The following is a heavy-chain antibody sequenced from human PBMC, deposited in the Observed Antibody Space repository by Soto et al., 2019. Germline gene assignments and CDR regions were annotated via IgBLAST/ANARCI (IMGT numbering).Heavy chain of an antibody. Sequence: QLQLQPSGPGLVKPSETLSLTCTVTSGSISSSSSYWGWIRQPPGKGLEWMGSIYYSGNTYYNPSLRRRVTISIDSLNTHFSLKLNCVTTADTAVYYFGAQDYGAKGYYFETWGQGTLVTVSS. D-gene: IGHD4-17*01. J-gene: IGHJ4*02. V-gene: IGHV4-39*01. CDR1: SGSISSSSSY. CDR2: IYYSGNT. CDR3: GAQDYGAKGYYFET.